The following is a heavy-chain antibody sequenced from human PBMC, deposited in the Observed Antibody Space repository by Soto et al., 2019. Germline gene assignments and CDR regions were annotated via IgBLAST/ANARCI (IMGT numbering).Heavy chain of an antibody. Sequence: GGSMRLSCAASGFTFSSYAMRWVRQAPGKGLEWVSAISGSGGSMYYADSVKGRFTISRDNSKNTLYLQMNSLRAEDTAVYYCARRGSGSYYDYWGQGTLVTVSS. V-gene: IGHV3-23*01. CDR1: GFTFSSYA. D-gene: IGHD1-26*01. CDR2: ISGSGGSM. CDR3: ARRGSGSYYDY. J-gene: IGHJ4*02.